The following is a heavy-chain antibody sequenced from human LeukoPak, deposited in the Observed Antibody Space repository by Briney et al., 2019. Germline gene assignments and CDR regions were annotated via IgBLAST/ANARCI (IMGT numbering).Heavy chain of an antibody. D-gene: IGHD1-26*01. CDR2: INREGTII. V-gene: IGHV3-74*01. CDR1: GLTFRRLW. J-gene: IGHJ6*03. CDR3: VKEVLLNMGGRYYYYMDV. Sequence: GGSLRLSCAASGLTFRRLWMHWVRQGPGKGLMWVSHINREGTIIDYAASVKGRFTTSRDNAKNTLYLQINRLRADDTAVYYCVKEVLLNMGGRYYYYMDVWGKGTAVTVSS.